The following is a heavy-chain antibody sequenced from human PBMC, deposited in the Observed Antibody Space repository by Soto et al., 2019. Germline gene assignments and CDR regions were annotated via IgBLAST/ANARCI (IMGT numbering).Heavy chain of an antibody. V-gene: IGHV3-23*01. CDR2: ISGSGGST. D-gene: IGHD3-22*01. Sequence: EVQLLESGGGLVQPGGSLRLSCAASGFTFSSYAMSWVRQAPGKGLEWVSAISGSGGSTYYADSVKGRFTISRDNSKNTLYLQMNSLRAEDTAVYYCAKDPVYTYYYDSSGYYSFDYWGQGTLVTVSS. CDR1: GFTFSSYA. CDR3: AKDPVYTYYYDSSGYYSFDY. J-gene: IGHJ4*02.